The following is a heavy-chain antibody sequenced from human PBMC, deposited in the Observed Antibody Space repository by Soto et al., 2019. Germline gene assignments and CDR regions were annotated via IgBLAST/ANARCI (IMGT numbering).Heavy chain of an antibody. J-gene: IGHJ3*02. V-gene: IGHV3-33*01. CDR1: GFTFSIYG. D-gene: IGHD2-15*01. CDR3: AREYSDAFDI. Sequence: GGSLRLSCAASGFTFSIYGMHWVRQAPGKGLEWVALIWYDGSKTYYADSVKGRFTVSRDNSKNTLYLQMKSLRPEDTAVYYCAREYSDAFDIWGQGTMVTVSS. CDR2: IWYDGSKT.